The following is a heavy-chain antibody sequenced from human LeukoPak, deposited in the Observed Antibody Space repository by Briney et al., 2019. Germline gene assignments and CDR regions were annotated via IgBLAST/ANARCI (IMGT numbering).Heavy chain of an antibody. CDR3: AKDRYSYAFEYFDS. CDR1: GFIFSDYA. CDR2: ISNDGSKK. J-gene: IGHJ4*02. Sequence: GGSLRLSCAASGFIFSDYAMSWVRQAPGKGLEWVAVISNDGSKKYSADSVKGRFTISRDNSKNTLYLQMNSLRAEDTAVYYCAKDRYSYAFEYFDSWGQGTLVTVSS. V-gene: IGHV3-30*18. D-gene: IGHD5-18*01.